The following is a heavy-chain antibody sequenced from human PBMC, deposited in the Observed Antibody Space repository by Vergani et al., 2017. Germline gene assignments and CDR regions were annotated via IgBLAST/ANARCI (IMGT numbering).Heavy chain of an antibody. Sequence: QVQLQESGPGLVKPSETLSLTCTVSGGSISSYYWSWIRQPPGKGLEWIGYIYYSGSTNYNPSLKSRVTISVDTSKNQFSLKLRSVTAADTAVYYCARVRTPGTYGGYVFDYWGQGTLVTVSS. J-gene: IGHJ4*02. CDR2: IYYSGST. D-gene: IGHD5-12*01. V-gene: IGHV4-59*01. CDR1: GGSISSYY. CDR3: ARVRTPGTYGGYVFDY.